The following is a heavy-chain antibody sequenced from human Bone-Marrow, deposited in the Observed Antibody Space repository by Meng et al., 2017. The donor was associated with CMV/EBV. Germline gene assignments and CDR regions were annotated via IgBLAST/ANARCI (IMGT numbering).Heavy chain of an antibody. V-gene: IGHV4-39*07. CDR2: MYYSGST. J-gene: IGHJ6*02. CDR3: ARRWNTGDYNYYGMDV. Sequence: GSLRLSCSVSGGSVSTNSYYWGWIRQPPGKGLEWIGSMYYSGSTYYNPSLNSRVTISVDTSKNQFSLKLSSVTAADTAVYYCARRWNTGDYNYYGMDVWGQGTTVTVSS. CDR1: GGSVSTNSYY. D-gene: IGHD1/OR15-1a*01.